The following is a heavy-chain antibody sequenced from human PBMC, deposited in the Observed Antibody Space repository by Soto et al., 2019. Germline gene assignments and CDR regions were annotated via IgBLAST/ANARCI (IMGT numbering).Heavy chain of an antibody. CDR1: VASISSGGYY. Sequence: QVQLQESGPGLVKPSQTLSLTCTVSVASISSGGYYWSWIRQHPGEGLEWIGYIYYSGSTSYNPSLKSRGTISVATSKNQFSLKLSSVTDADTAVYYCARESKYDTSGYPPWFAPWGQGTLVTVSS. CDR3: ARESKYDTSGYPPWFAP. D-gene: IGHD3-22*01. CDR2: IYYSGST. V-gene: IGHV4-31*03. J-gene: IGHJ5*02.